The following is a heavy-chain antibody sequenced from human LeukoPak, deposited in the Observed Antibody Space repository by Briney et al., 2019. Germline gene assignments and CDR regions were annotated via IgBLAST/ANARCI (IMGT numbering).Heavy chain of an antibody. D-gene: IGHD5-18*01. V-gene: IGHV4-4*07. CDR2: IYTSGST. J-gene: IGHJ4*02. CDR1: GGPISSYY. Sequence: KTSETLSLTCTVSGGPISSYYWSWIRQPAGKGLEWIGRIYTSGSTNYNPSLKSRVTMSVDTSKNQFSLKLSSVTAADTAVYYCARDLRGYSYGFFDYWGQGTLVTVSS. CDR3: ARDLRGYSYGFFDY.